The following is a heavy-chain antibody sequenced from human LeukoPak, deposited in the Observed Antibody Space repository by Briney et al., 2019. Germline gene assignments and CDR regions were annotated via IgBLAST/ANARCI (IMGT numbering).Heavy chain of an antibody. CDR3: ATEKDQLKRPLDP. CDR1: GDTFRSYA. Sequence: ASVKVSCKASGDTFRSYAFSWVQLAPGQGLEWMGRIIPMLGITNYAQKFQGRVTITADTSTSTVYMELNSLTSGDTAFYYCATEKDQLKRPLDPWGQGTLVTVSS. D-gene: IGHD1-1*01. V-gene: IGHV1-69*04. CDR2: IIPMLGIT. J-gene: IGHJ5*02.